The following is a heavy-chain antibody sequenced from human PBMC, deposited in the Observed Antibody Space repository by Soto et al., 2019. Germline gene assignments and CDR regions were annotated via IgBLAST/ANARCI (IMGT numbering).Heavy chain of an antibody. Sequence: PSETLSLTCTVSGGSISSGGYYWSWIRQHPGKGLEWIGYIYYSGSTYYNPSLKSRVTISVDTSKNQFSLKLSSVTAADTAVYYCARVNHSGYEYYYYGMDVWGQGTTVTVSS. CDR2: IYYSGST. V-gene: IGHV4-31*03. CDR3: ARVNHSGYEYYYYGMDV. J-gene: IGHJ6*02. CDR1: GGSISSGGYY. D-gene: IGHD5-12*01.